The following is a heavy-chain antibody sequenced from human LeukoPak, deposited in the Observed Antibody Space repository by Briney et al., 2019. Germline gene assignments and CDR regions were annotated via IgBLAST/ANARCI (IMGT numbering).Heavy chain of an antibody. CDR3: ATGWAYPLTIFGDADY. V-gene: IGHV1-24*01. CDR2: FDPEDGET. CDR1: GYTLTELS. J-gene: IGHJ4*02. Sequence: ASVKVSCKVSGYTLTELSMHWVRQAPGKGLEWMGGFDPEDGETIYAQKFQGRVTMTEDTSTDTAYMELNSLRSEDTAVYYCATGWAYPLTIFGDADYWGQGTLVTVSS. D-gene: IGHD3-3*01.